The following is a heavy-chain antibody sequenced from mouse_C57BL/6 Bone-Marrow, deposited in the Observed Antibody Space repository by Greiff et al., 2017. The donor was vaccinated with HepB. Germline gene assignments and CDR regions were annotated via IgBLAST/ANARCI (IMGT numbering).Heavy chain of an antibody. D-gene: IGHD2-14*01. CDR1: GYTFTSYW. CDR2: IYPSDSET. V-gene: IGHV1-61*01. J-gene: IGHJ4*01. Sequence: QVQLQQSGAELVRPGSSVKLSCKASGYTFTSYWMDWVKQRPGQGLEWIGNIYPSDSETHYNQKFKDKATLTVDKSSSTAYMQLSSLTSEDSAVYYCARWEYRGYAMDYWGQGTSVTVSS. CDR3: ARWEYRGYAMDY.